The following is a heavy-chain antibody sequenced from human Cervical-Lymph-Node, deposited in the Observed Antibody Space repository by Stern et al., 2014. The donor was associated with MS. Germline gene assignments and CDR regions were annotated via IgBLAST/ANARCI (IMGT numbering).Heavy chain of an antibody. D-gene: IGHD1-1*01. CDR3: ARDTSSPERSDW. CDR1: GVTGSRDY. J-gene: IGHJ4*02. CDR2: ITNVGST. Sequence: EVQLVESGGGVIQPGGALRLPFKASGVTGSRDYMTWVRQAPGKGLGWVSLITNVGSTFYTDSVKGRFTISRDDSKNTVYLHMTSLRAEDTAMYYCARDTSSPERSDWWGQGTLVTVSS. V-gene: IGHV3-53*01.